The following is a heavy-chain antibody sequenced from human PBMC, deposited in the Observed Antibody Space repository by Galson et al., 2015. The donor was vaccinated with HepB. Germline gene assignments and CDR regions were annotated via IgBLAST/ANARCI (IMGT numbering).Heavy chain of an antibody. V-gene: IGHV3-33*08. Sequence: SLRLSCAASGFTFSSYAMHWVRQAPGKGLEWVAVIWYDGSNKYYADSVKGRFTISRDNSKNTLYLQMNSLRAEDTAVYYCAKPHYYDSSGYGYWGQGTLVTVSS. CDR1: GFTFSSYA. D-gene: IGHD3-22*01. J-gene: IGHJ4*02. CDR2: IWYDGSNK. CDR3: AKPHYYDSSGYGY.